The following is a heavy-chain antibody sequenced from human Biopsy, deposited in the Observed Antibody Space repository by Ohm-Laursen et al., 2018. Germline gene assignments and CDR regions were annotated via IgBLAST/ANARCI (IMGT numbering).Heavy chain of an antibody. J-gene: IGHJ6*02. V-gene: IGHV1-69*06. CDR3: ARGYQPKIMTIHYYYYGMDV. CDR1: GGTFSNYG. Sequence: SSVKVSCKVPGGTFSNYGVNWVRQAPGQGLEWLGGNIPILGTGNYAQKFQDRVTVAADTSTSTATMELRSLRSDDTAVYYCARGYQPKIMTIHYYYYGMDVWGLGTTVTVSS. D-gene: IGHD2-2*01. CDR2: NIPILGTG.